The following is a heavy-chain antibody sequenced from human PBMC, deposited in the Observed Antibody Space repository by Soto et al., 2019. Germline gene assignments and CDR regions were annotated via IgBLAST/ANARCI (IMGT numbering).Heavy chain of an antibody. CDR3: ARDQEGSSWYRGAFDI. CDR2: ISYDGSNK. V-gene: IGHV3-30-3*01. J-gene: IGHJ3*02. Sequence: GGSLRLSCAASGFTFSSYAMHWVRQAPGKGLEWVAVISYDGSNKYYADSVEGRFTISRDNSKNTLYLQMNSLRAEDAAVYYCARDQEGSSWYRGAFDIWGQGTMVTVSS. CDR1: GFTFSSYA. D-gene: IGHD6-13*01.